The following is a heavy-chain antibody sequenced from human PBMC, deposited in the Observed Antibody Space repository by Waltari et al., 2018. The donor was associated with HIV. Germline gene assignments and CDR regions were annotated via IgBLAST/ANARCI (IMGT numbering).Heavy chain of an antibody. J-gene: IGHJ4*02. D-gene: IGHD3-9*01. CDR3: ARASHYIEFSTFDGDYYFDL. CDR1: GFSVRGHW. V-gene: IGHV3-74*01. CDR2: INSDGSTR. Sequence: VQLVESGGGSLKTGGSLRLSCAGAGFSVRGHWMDWVRKGPGKGLVWVARINSDGSTRNYADAVKGRFVISRDNSRNTVYLQLNSVKVEDTAVYFCARASHYIEFSTFDGDYYFDLWGRGTRVAVSS.